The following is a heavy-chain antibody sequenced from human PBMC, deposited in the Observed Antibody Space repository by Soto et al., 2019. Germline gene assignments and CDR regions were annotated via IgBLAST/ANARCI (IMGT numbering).Heavy chain of an antibody. CDR2: ISGSGGST. CDR3: ALRGYSYGYFDY. J-gene: IGHJ4*02. Sequence: AGGSLRLSCAASGFTFASYAMSWVRQAPGKGLEWVSAISGSGGSTYYADSVKGRFTISRDNSKNTLYLQMNSLRADDTAVYYCALRGYSYGYFDYWGQGTLVTVSS. D-gene: IGHD5-18*01. V-gene: IGHV3-23*01. CDR1: GFTFASYA.